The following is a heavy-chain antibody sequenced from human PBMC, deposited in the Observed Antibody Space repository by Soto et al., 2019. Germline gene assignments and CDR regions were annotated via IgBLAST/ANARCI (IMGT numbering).Heavy chain of an antibody. CDR2: ISAYNGNT. D-gene: IGHD3-22*01. J-gene: IGHJ5*02. CDR3: ARLETITMTMYNWFDP. V-gene: IGHV1-18*01. CDR1: GYTFTSYG. Sequence: QVPLVQSGAEVKKPGASVKVSCKASGYTFTSYGISWVRQAPGQGLEWMGWISAYNGNTNYAQKLQGRVTMTTDTSTSTAYMELRSLRSDDTAVYYCARLETITMTMYNWFDPWGQGTLVTVSS.